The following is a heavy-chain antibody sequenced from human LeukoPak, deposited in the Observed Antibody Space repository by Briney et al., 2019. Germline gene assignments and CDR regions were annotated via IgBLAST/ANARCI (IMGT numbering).Heavy chain of an antibody. D-gene: IGHD1-26*01. CDR3: ARVWQGAANFDY. J-gene: IGHJ4*02. V-gene: IGHV3-48*01. CDR2: ISVGYTI. CDR1: GFTFSTYS. Sequence: TGGSLRLSCAASGFTFSTYSMNWVRQAPGKGLEWISYISVGYTIYYADSVRGRFTISRDNAKNSLYLQMNSLRAEDTAIYYCARVWQGAANFDYWGQGSLVTVSS.